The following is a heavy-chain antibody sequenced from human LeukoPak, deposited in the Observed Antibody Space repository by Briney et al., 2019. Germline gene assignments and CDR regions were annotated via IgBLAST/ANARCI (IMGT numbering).Heavy chain of an antibody. V-gene: IGHV4-59*01. CDR1: GGSISSYY. CDR2: IYHSGST. Sequence: SETLSLTCTVSGGSISSYYWSWIRQPPGKGLEWIGSIYHSGSTYYNPSLKSRVTISADTSKNQFSLNLSSVTAADTAVYCASRKLGNDYWGQGTLVTVSS. D-gene: IGHD7-27*01. J-gene: IGHJ4*02. CDR3: ASRKLGNDY.